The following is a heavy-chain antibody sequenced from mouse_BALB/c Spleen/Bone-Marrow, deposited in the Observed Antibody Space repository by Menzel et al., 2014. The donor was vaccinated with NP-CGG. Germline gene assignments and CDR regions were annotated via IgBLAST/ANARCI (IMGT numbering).Heavy chain of an antibody. CDR2: INPGNGGT. V-gene: IGHV1S81*02. CDR1: GYTFTNYY. CDR3: ARGSPY. D-gene: IGHD6-2*01. Sequence: QVQLQQSGADLVKPGASVKLSCKTSGYTFTNYYIYWVKQRPGQGLEWIGEINPGNGGTNFNERFKSKATLTVDISSTTAYILLASLTSEDSAVYYCARGSPYWGQGTLVTVSA. J-gene: IGHJ3*01.